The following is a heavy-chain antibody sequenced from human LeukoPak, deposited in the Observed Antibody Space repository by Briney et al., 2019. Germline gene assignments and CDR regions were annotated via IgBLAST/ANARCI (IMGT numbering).Heavy chain of an antibody. Sequence: PSQTLSLTCAVSGGSISSGGYSWSWIRQPPGKGLEWIGYIYHSGSTYYNPSLKSRVTISVDRSKNQFSLKLSSVTAADTAVYYCARARGWLQVSYYFDYWGQGTLVTVSS. CDR1: GGSISSGGYS. J-gene: IGHJ4*02. V-gene: IGHV4-30-2*01. D-gene: IGHD5-12*01. CDR2: IYHSGST. CDR3: ARARGWLQVSYYFDY.